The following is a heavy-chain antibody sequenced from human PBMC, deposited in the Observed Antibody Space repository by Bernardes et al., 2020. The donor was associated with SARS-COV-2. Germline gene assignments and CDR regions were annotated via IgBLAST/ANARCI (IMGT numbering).Heavy chain of an antibody. Sequence: VESLFLSCAASGFTFSGSAMTWVRQVPGPGLGWVSALSSSGSATYYTDSVKGRFTISRDNSKNTLFLQMNSLRAEDTALYFCAREDYELDLWGQGTLVTVSS. CDR2: LSSSGSAT. CDR3: AREDYELDL. V-gene: IGHV3-23*01. CDR1: GFTFSGSA. J-gene: IGHJ5*02. D-gene: IGHD4-17*01.